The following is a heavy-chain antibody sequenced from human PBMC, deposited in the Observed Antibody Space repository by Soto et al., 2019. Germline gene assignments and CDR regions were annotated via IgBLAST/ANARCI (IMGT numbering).Heavy chain of an antibody. CDR3: ARGGYSRRNNPYFDY. CDR2: INHSGST. V-gene: IGHV4-34*01. D-gene: IGHD6-13*01. Sequence: PSETLSLTCAVYGGSFSGYYWSWIRQPPGKGLEWIGEINHSGSTNYNPSLKSRVTISVDTSKNQFSLKLSSVTAADTAVYYCARGGYSRRNNPYFDYWGQGTLVTVSS. CDR1: GGSFSGYY. J-gene: IGHJ4*02.